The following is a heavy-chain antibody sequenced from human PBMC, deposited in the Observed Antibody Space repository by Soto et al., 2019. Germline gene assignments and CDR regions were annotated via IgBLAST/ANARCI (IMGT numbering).Heavy chain of an antibody. Sequence: QVQLVESGGGVVQPGRSLRLSCAASGFTFSSYGMHWVRQAPGKGLEWVAVIWYDGSNKYYADSVKGRFTNSRDNSKNTLYLQMNSLRAEDTAVYYCARDLVAAAGSLQYYYYGMDVWGQGTTVTVSS. J-gene: IGHJ6*02. CDR3: ARDLVAAAGSLQYYYYGMDV. CDR2: IWYDGSNK. V-gene: IGHV3-33*01. D-gene: IGHD6-13*01. CDR1: GFTFSSYG.